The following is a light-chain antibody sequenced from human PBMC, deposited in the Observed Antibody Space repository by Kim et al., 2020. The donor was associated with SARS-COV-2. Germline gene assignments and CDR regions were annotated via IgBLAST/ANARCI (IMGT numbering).Light chain of an antibody. CDR1: SSNIGSKT. Sequence: QSVLTQPPSASGTPGQRVTISCSGSSSNIGSKTVSWYQQLPGTAPKLLIYNNNQRPSGVPDRFSGSKSGTSASLAISGLQSEDEAEYYCVAWDDSLKGPVFGGGTKVTVL. V-gene: IGLV1-44*01. J-gene: IGLJ3*02. CDR2: NNN. CDR3: VAWDDSLKGPV.